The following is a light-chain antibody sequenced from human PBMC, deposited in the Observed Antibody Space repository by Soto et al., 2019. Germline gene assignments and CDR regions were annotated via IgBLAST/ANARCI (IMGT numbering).Light chain of an antibody. V-gene: IGKV3-20*01. CDR3: HQYGSSPQT. CDR2: GAS. J-gene: IGKJ1*01. Sequence: EIVLTQSPGTLSLSPGERANLSCRASQSVTSSYLAWYQQKHGQAPRLLIYGASTRATGIPDRFSGSGSGTDFTLTISRLEPGDFAVYYCHQYGSSPQTFGQGTKVEVK. CDR1: QSVTSSY.